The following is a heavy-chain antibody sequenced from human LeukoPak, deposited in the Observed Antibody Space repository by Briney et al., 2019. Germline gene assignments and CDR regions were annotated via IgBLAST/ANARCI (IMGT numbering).Heavy chain of an antibody. Sequence: GGSLRLSCAASGFTVSSNHMSWVRQAPGKGLEWVSVIYSGGSTDYADSVKGRFTISRDNLKNTLYLQMNSLRAGDTAVYYCARGPAGYNWGQGTLVTFSS. D-gene: IGHD1-1*01. J-gene: IGHJ4*02. CDR1: GFTVSSNH. CDR2: IYSGGST. CDR3: ARGPAGYN. V-gene: IGHV3-53*01.